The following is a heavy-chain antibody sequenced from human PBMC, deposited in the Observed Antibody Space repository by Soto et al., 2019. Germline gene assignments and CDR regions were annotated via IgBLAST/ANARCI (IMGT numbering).Heavy chain of an antibody. CDR3: ARSWAGHYFDY. Sequence: QVQLQASGPGLVKPSQTLSLTCTVSSGSISSGGYYWSWIRQHPGKGLEWIGYVYYSGSTYYNPSLKSRVTISVDTSKKQFSLKLSSVTAADTAVYYGARSWAGHYFDYWGQGTLVTVSS. J-gene: IGHJ4*02. CDR2: VYYSGST. V-gene: IGHV4-31*03. D-gene: IGHD7-27*01. CDR1: SGSISSGGYY.